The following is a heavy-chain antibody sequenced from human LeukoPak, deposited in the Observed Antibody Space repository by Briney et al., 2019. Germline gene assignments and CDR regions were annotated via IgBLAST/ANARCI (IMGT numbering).Heavy chain of an antibody. D-gene: IGHD5-24*01. J-gene: IGHJ3*02. V-gene: IGHV3-23*01. CDR2: IRHSGDNT. CDR1: EFTFSNYV. Sequence: GGSLRLSCAASEFTFSNYVMNWVRQAPGKGLEWVSSIRHSGDNTYYADSVKGRFTISRDNSKNTLFLQMSSLGREDTAIYYCARRGGSDGWGAFDIWGQGTMVTVSS. CDR3: ARRGGSDGWGAFDI.